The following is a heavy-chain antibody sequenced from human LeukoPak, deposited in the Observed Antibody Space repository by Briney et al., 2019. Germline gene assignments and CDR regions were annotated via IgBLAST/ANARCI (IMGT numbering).Heavy chain of an antibody. CDR3: AKESKALGYYYYYGMDV. V-gene: IGHV3-11*01. J-gene: IGHJ6*02. Sequence: GGTLRLSCAASGFTFSDYYMSRIRHAPGEGLEWGSYISSSGSTISYADPVKGRFTISRDNSKNTLYLQMHSLRAEDTGVYYCAKESKALGYYYYYGMDVWGQGTTVSVSS. CDR2: ISSSGSTI. CDR1: GFTFSDYY.